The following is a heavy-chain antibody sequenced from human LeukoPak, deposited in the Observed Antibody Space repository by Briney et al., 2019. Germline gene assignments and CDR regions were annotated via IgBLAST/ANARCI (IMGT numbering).Heavy chain of an antibody. V-gene: IGHV3-66*01. CDR3: ARDQWQWLATY. Sequence: GGSLRLSCAASGFTVSSNYMSWVRQAPGKGLEWVSVIYSGGSTYYADSVKGRFTTSRDNSKNTLYLQMNSLRAEDTAVYYCARDQWQWLATYWGQGTLVTVSS. D-gene: IGHD6-19*01. CDR1: GFTVSSNY. J-gene: IGHJ4*02. CDR2: IYSGGST.